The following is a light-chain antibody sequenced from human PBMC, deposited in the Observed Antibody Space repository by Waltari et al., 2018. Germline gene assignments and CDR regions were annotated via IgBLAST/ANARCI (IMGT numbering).Light chain of an antibody. J-gene: IGLJ3*02. Sequence: QTVVTQEPALTVSPGGTVTLTCASSTGAVTSDDDPNGFQQKPGPAPRARIYSTANRHSWTPARFSGSLLGGKAALTLSGVQPEDEAHYYCLFYYGGAWVFGGGTKLTVL. CDR3: LFYYGGAWV. V-gene: IGLV7-43*01. CDR1: TGAVTSDDD. CDR2: STA.